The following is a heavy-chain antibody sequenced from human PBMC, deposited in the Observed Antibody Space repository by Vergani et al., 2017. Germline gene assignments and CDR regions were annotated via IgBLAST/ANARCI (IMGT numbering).Heavy chain of an antibody. Sequence: QVQLVQSGAEVKKPGASVKVSCKASGYTFTSYGISWVRQAPGQGLEWMGWISAYNGNTNYAQKFQGRVTITADKSTSTAYMELSSLRSEDTAVYYCARDRGAVAVGTWGQGTLVTVSS. D-gene: IGHD6-19*01. J-gene: IGHJ4*02. V-gene: IGHV1-18*04. CDR1: GYTFTSYG. CDR2: ISAYNGNT. CDR3: ARDRGAVAVGT.